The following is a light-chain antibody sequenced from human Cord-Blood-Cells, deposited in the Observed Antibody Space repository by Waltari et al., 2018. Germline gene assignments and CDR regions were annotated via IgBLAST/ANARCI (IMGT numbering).Light chain of an antibody. Sequence: DIQMTQSPSSLSASVGDRVTITSQASQYISNYLNWYQQKPGKAPKLLIYDASNLETGVPSRLSGSGSGTDFTFTISSLQPEDIATYYCQQYDNLPLTFGGGTKVEIK. V-gene: IGKV1-33*01. CDR2: DAS. CDR3: QQYDNLPLT. J-gene: IGKJ4*01. CDR1: QYISNY.